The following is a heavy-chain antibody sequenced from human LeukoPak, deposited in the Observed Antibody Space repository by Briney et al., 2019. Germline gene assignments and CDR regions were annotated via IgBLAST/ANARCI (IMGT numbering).Heavy chain of an antibody. CDR2: ISSSSSYI. D-gene: IGHD3-3*01. J-gene: IGHJ4*02. CDR1: GFTFSSYS. Sequence: PGGSLRLSCAASGFTFSSYSMNWVRQAPGKGLEWVSSISSSSSYIYYADSVKGRFTISRDNAKNSLYLQMNSLRAEDTAVYYCAGVGNDLWSGYYGYWGQGTLVTVSS. CDR3: AGVGNDLWSGYYGY. V-gene: IGHV3-21*01.